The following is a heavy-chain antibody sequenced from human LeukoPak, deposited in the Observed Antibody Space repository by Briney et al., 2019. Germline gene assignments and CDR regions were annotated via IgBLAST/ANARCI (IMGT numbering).Heavy chain of an antibody. CDR2: IYYTGTT. CDR3: ARGYDIDV. CDR1: GGSISSYH. Sequence: SETLSLTCTVSGGSISSYHWSWIRQPPGKALEWIGYIYYTGTTKYNPSLKSRATISLDTSKNQFSLKLTSVTAADTALFFCARGYDIDVWGQGTTVTVSS. V-gene: IGHV4-59*01. J-gene: IGHJ6*02.